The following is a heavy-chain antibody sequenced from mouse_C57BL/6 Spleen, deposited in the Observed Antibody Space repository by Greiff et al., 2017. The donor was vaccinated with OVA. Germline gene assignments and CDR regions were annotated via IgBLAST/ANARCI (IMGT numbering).Heavy chain of an antibody. D-gene: IGHD2-4*01. CDR3: ARDDYDEGYYAMDY. CDR1: GYAFSSYW. CDR2: IYPGDGDT. V-gene: IGHV1-80*01. J-gene: IGHJ4*01. Sequence: QVQLQQSGAELVKPGASVKISCKASGYAFSSYWMNWVQQRPGKGLEWIGQIYPGDGDTTYNGKFKGKATLTADKSSSTAYMQLSRLTSEDSAVYFCARDDYDEGYYAMDYWGQGTSVTVSS.